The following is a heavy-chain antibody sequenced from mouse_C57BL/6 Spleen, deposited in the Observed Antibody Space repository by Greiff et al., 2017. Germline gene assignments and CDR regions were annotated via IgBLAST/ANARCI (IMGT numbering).Heavy chain of an antibody. CDR3: ARIYYDYEVFAY. V-gene: IGHV2-9-1*01. Sequence: VHLVESGPGLVAPSQSLSITCTVSGFSLTSYAISWVRQPPGKGLAWLGVIWTGGGTNYTSALKSRLSISKDNSKSQVFLKMNSLQTGDTARYYCARIYYDYEVFAYWGQGTLVTVSA. CDR1: GFSLTSYA. J-gene: IGHJ3*01. CDR2: IWTGGGT. D-gene: IGHD2-4*01.